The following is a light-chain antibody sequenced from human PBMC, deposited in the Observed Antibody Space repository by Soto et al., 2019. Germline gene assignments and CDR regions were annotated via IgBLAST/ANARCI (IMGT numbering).Light chain of an antibody. CDR3: QQYNNWPPIT. CDR2: GAS. J-gene: IGKJ5*01. V-gene: IGKV3-15*01. CDR1: QSVSSN. Sequence: EIVMTQSPVTLSVSPGERATFSCRASQSVSSNLAWYQQKPGQAPRLLIYGASTRATGIPARFSGSGSGTEFTLTLSSLQSEDFAVYYCQQYNNWPPITFGQGTRLEIK.